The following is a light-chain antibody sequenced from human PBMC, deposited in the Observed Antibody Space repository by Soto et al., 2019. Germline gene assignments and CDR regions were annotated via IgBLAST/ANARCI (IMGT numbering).Light chain of an antibody. J-gene: IGKJ3*01. CDR1: QSVSSY. Sequence: EIVLTQSPATLSLSPGERATLSCRASQSVSSYLAWYQQKPGQAPRLLIYEASTRATGIPARFSGSGSGTEFTLTISSLQSEDFAVYHCQQYNNWPPFTFGPGTKVDIK. CDR2: EAS. CDR3: QQYNNWPPFT. V-gene: IGKV3-15*01.